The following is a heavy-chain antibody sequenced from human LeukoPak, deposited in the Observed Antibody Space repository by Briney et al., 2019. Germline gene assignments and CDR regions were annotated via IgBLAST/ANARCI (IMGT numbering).Heavy chain of an antibody. D-gene: IGHD1-26*01. CDR1: GFTFSRYT. V-gene: IGHV3-30-3*01. Sequence: GGSLRLSCVASGFTFSRYTMHWVRQAPGKGLEWVAVISYDGSNKYYADSMKGRFTISRDNSKNTLYLQMNSLRTEDTALYYCARGGFYGGSFSWDWGQGTLVTVSS. CDR2: ISYDGSNK. J-gene: IGHJ4*02. CDR3: ARGGFYGGSFSWD.